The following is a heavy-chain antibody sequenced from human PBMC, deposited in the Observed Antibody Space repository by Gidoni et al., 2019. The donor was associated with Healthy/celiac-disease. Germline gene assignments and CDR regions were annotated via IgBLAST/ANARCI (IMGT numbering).Heavy chain of an antibody. Sequence: QVQLVESGGGVVQPGRSLRLSCAASGFTFSSYAMHWVRQAPGKGLEWVAVISYDGSNKYYADSVKGRFTISRDNSKNTLYLQMNSLRAEDTAVYYCARGGYSGYDWIHDYWGQGTLVTVSS. D-gene: IGHD5-12*01. CDR3: ARGGYSGYDWIHDY. J-gene: IGHJ4*02. CDR2: ISYDGSNK. V-gene: IGHV3-30-3*01. CDR1: GFTFSSYA.